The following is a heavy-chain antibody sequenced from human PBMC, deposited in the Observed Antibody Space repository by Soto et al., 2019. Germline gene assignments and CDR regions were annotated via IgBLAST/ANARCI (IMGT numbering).Heavy chain of an antibody. CDR2: IGGNGDK. CDR3: AHTVARYDYFWGTYHNNFDC. D-gene: IGHD3-16*01. CDR1: GFSLNANGVG. J-gene: IGHJ4*02. Sequence: VSGPTLVNPTQTLTLTCTFSGFSLNANGVGVGWIRQPPGKALDALLLIGGNGDKRYSPSLKDRLTITKDTSKKEVFLTMTNMDPLYTATYFCAHTVARYDYFWGTYHNNFDCWCQGTLVAVSS. V-gene: IGHV2-5*01.